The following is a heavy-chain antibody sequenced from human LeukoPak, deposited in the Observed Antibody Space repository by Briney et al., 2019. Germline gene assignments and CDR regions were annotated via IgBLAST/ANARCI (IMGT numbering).Heavy chain of an antibody. V-gene: IGHV1-69*04. CDR1: GGTVSSYA. J-gene: IGHJ3*02. CDR3: ARGYSGYKDNAFDI. Sequence: SVKVSCKASGGTVSSYAISGVRQAPGQGLEWMGRIIPILGIANYAQKFQGRVTNTADKSTSTAYMELSSLRSEDTAVYYCARGYSGYKDNAFDIWGQGTMVTVSS. D-gene: IGHD5-12*01. CDR2: IIPILGIA.